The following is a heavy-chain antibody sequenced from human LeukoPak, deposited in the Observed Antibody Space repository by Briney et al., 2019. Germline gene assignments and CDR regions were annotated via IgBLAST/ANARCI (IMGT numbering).Heavy chain of an antibody. CDR3: AREFNIAVAGIYTGFDI. V-gene: IGHV3-74*01. CDR1: GFTLSSYW. CDR2: INNDGTTT. Sequence: GGSLRLSCAASGFTLSSYWMHWVRQAPGKGLVWVSRINNDGTTTVYADSVRGRFTISRDNAKNSLYQQMNSLRADDTAVYYCAREFNIAVAGIYTGFDIWGQGTMVTVSS. D-gene: IGHD6-19*01. J-gene: IGHJ3*02.